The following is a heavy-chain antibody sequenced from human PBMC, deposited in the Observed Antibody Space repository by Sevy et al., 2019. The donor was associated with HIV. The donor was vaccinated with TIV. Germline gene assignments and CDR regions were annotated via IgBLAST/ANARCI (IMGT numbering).Heavy chain of an antibody. CDR1: GFTFSNAW. Sequence: GESLKISCAASGFTFSNAWMSWVRQAPGKGLEWVGRIKSKTDGGRTDYAAPVKGRFTISRDDSKNTLYLQMNSLKTEDTAVYYCTTPLRYGDYDHDYWGQGTLVTVSS. CDR2: IKSKTDGGRT. J-gene: IGHJ4*02. CDR3: TTPLRYGDYDHDY. D-gene: IGHD4-17*01. V-gene: IGHV3-15*01.